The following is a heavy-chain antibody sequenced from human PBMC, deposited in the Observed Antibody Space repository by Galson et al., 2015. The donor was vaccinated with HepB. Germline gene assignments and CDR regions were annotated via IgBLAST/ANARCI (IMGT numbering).Heavy chain of an antibody. CDR3: AKDAVITMVRGAALDY. D-gene: IGHD3-10*01. J-gene: IGHJ4*02. Sequence: SLRLSCAASGFTFSSCAMSWVRQAPGKGLEWVSAISGSGGSTYYADSVKGRFTISRDNSKNTLYLQMNSLRAEDTAVYYCAKDAVITMVRGAALDYWGQGTLVTVSS. CDR2: ISGSGGST. V-gene: IGHV3-23*01. CDR1: GFTFSSCA.